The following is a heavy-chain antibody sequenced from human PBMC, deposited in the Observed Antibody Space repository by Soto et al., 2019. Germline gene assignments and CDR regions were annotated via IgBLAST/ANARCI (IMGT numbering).Heavy chain of an antibody. CDR2: IIPIFGTA. J-gene: IGHJ4*02. V-gene: IGHV1-69*13. Sequence: QVQLVQSGAEVRKPGASVKVSCKASGFTFTSYGITWVRQAPGQGLEWMGWIIPIFGTANYAQKFQGRVTITADESTSTAYMELSSLRSEDTAVYYCARDLDGSYSYGYWGQGTLVTVSS. CDR3: ARDLDGSYSYGY. D-gene: IGHD1-26*01. CDR1: GFTFTSYG.